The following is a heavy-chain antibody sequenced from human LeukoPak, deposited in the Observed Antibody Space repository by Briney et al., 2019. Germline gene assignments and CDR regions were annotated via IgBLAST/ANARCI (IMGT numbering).Heavy chain of an antibody. V-gene: IGHV3-21*01. CDR3: AEEIAARPGGY. J-gene: IGHJ4*02. CDR1: GFTFSGYS. D-gene: IGHD6-6*01. Sequence: GGSLRLSCAASGFTFSGYSMNWVRQAPGKGLEWVSSISSSSSYIYYADSVKGRFTISRDNAKNSLYLQMNSLRAEDTAVYYCAEEIAARPGGYWGQGTLVTVSS. CDR2: ISSSSSYI.